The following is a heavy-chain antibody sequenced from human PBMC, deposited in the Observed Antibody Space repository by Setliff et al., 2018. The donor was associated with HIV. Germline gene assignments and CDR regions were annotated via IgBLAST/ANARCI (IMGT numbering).Heavy chain of an antibody. D-gene: IGHD6-19*01. V-gene: IGHV4-59*01. CDR3: ARGFQVGQWLGDGAFDI. Sequence: SETLSLTCTVSGGSISNSHWSWIRQPPGKGLEWIGYVYDSGTTQYNPSLESRVTISLHTSKNHFSLKLNSVTAADTAVYYCARGFQVGQWLGDGAFDIWGQGTMVTVS. CDR2: VYDSGTT. CDR1: GGSISNSH. J-gene: IGHJ3*02.